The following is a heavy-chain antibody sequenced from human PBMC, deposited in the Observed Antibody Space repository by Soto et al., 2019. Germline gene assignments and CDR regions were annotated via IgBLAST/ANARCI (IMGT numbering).Heavy chain of an antibody. CDR2: LHYSGST. CDR3: AMLREYYYGTIEY. CDR1: GGSISRSSYY. D-gene: IGHD3-22*01. J-gene: IGHJ4*02. Sequence: QLQLQESGPGLVKPSEALSLTCTVSGGSISRSSYYWGWIRQPPGKGLEWIGSLHYSGSTQYNAALKSRVTLWVATSKDQCSLNLRSMSAAGPAVYYCAMLREYYYGTIEYWGQGTLVTVSS. V-gene: IGHV4-39*01.